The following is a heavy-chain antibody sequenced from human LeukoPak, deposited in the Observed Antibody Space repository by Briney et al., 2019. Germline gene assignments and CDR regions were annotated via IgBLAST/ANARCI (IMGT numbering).Heavy chain of an antibody. CDR2: ISGSGGST. V-gene: IGHV3-23*01. D-gene: IGHD6-19*01. J-gene: IGHJ4*02. CDR3: AKVGQWLDGKPIDY. CDR1: GFTFSSYA. Sequence: PGGSLRLSCAASGFTFSSYAMSRVRQAPGKGLEWVSAISGSGGSTYYADSVKGRFTISRDNSKNTLYLQMNSLRAEDTAVYYCAKVGQWLDGKPIDYWGQGTLVTVSS.